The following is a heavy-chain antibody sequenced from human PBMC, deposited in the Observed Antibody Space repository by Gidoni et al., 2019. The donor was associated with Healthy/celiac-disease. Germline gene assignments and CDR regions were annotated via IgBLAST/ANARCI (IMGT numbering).Heavy chain of an antibody. J-gene: IGHJ4*02. CDR2: ISWNSGSI. V-gene: IGHV3-9*01. CDR3: AKVALAVAGTAFDY. D-gene: IGHD6-19*01. Sequence: EVQLVESGGGLVRPGRSLRLSCSASGFPFDDYAMHWVRQAPGKGLEWVSGISWNSGSIGYADSVKGRFTISRDNAKNSLYLQMNSLRAEDTALYYCAKVALAVAGTAFDYWGQGTLVTVSS. CDR1: GFPFDDYA.